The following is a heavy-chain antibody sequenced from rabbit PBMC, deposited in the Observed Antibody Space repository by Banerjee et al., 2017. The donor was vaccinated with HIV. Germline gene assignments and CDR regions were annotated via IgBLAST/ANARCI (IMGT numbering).Heavy chain of an antibody. CDR1: GFVFSSSYW. V-gene: IGHV1S43*01. D-gene: IGHD4-1*01. CDR2: IYTSSGST. CDR3: ARDSRGWGTTRLDL. Sequence: QAQLEATGGGLVQPGGSLPLSCQASGFVFSSSYWICWVRQAPGKGLELIACIYTSSGSTWYASWVNGRFTISRSTSRNTVDRKMTSRTAADTATYFGARDSRGWGTTRLDLWGPGTQVT. J-gene: IGHJ3*01.